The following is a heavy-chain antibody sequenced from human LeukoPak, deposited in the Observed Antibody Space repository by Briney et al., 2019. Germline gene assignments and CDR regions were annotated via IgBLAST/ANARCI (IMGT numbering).Heavy chain of an antibody. J-gene: IGHJ4*02. V-gene: IGHV2-70*11. D-gene: IGHD5-24*01. CDR2: IDWDDDK. CDR3: ARIELATGGYFFDY. Sequence: RESGPALVKPTQTLTLTCTFSGFSLSTSGMCVTWIRQPPGKALEWLARIDWDDDKYYSASLKTRLTISKDTSKNQVVLTMTDMDPVDTATYYCARIELATGGYFFDYWGQGTLVTVSS. CDR1: GFSLSTSGMC.